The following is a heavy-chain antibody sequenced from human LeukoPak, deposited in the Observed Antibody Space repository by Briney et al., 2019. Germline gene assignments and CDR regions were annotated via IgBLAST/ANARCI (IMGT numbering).Heavy chain of an antibody. CDR1: GYTFTSYY. CDR3: AREEIVVVPAAMEARGWFDP. V-gene: IGHV1-46*01. J-gene: IGHJ5*02. Sequence: GASVKVSCKASGYTFTSYYMHWVRQAPGEGLEWMGIINPSGGSTTYAQKFQGRVTMTRDMSTSTVYMDLSSLRSEDTAVYYCAREEIVVVPAAMEARGWFDPWGQGTLVTVSS. D-gene: IGHD2-2*01. CDR2: INPSGGST.